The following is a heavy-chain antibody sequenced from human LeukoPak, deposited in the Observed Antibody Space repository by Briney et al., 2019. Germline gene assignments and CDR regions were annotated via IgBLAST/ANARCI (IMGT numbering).Heavy chain of an antibody. Sequence: ASVKVSCKATGYTFITYGITWVRQAPGQGLEWMGWITPYNGDTNYAQNLQDRVTMTTDKSTSTAYMELRSLRSDDTAVYFCGRVGGVSYNYFDSWGQGTLVTVSS. J-gene: IGHJ4*02. V-gene: IGHV1-18*01. CDR1: GYTFITYG. D-gene: IGHD1-26*01. CDR3: GRVGGVSYNYFDS. CDR2: ITPYNGDT.